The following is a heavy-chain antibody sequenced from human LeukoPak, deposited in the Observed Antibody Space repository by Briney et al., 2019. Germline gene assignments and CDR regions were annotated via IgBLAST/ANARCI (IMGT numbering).Heavy chain of an antibody. D-gene: IGHD4-17*01. Sequence: GGSLRLSCAASGFTFSSYEMNWVRQAPGKGLEWVSYISSSGSTIYYADSVKGRFTISRDNAKNSLYLQMNSLRAEDTAVYYCARDGSYGDYDLYNWFDPWGQGTLVTVSS. CDR1: GFTFSSYE. J-gene: IGHJ5*02. CDR3: ARDGSYGDYDLYNWFDP. V-gene: IGHV3-48*03. CDR2: ISSSGSTI.